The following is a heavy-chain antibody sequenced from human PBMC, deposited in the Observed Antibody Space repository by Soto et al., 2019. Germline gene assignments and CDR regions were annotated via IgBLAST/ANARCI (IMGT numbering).Heavy chain of an antibody. CDR2: INYSGST. D-gene: IGHD1-1*01. CDR3: ARRYKAAFDY. V-gene: IGHV4-39*01. Sequence: KSSETLSLTCTVSGGSISSSSYYWGWIRQPPGKGLEWIGSINYSGSTYYNPSLKSRVTISVDTSKDQFSLKLSSVTAADTAVYYCARRYKAAFDYWGRGTLVTVSS. J-gene: IGHJ4*02. CDR1: GGSISSSSYY.